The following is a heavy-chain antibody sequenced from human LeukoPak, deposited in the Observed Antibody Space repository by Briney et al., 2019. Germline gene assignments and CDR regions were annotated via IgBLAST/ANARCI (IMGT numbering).Heavy chain of an antibody. J-gene: IGHJ4*02. Sequence: SETLSLTCTVSGDSVSNGNYYWSWLRQPPGMALEWIGYIYYTGKTYYNPSLEGRVTILVDTSRNHFSVKLSSVTAADTAVYYCARSQNYYGSGDYWSQGTLVTVSS. V-gene: IGHV4-61*03. CDR2: IYYTGKT. D-gene: IGHD3-10*01. CDR3: ARSQNYYGSGDY. CDR1: GDSVSNGNYY.